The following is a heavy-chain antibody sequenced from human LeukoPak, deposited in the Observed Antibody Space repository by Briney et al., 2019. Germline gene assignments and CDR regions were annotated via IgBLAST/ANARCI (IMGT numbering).Heavy chain of an antibody. Sequence: GGSLRLSCAASGFTFSSYAMSWVRQAPGKGLEWVSAISGSGGSTYYADSVKGRFTISRDNSKNTLYLQMNSLRAEGTAVYYCAKQGGFDWLTNWFDPWGQGTLVTVSS. CDR3: AKQGGFDWLTNWFDP. D-gene: IGHD3-9*01. CDR2: ISGSGGST. J-gene: IGHJ5*02. V-gene: IGHV3-23*01. CDR1: GFTFSSYA.